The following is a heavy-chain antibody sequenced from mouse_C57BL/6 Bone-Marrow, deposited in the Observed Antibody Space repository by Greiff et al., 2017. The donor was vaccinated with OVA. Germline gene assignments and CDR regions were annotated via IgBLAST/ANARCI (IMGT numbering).Heavy chain of an antibody. J-gene: IGHJ1*03. CDR1: GYSFTDYN. V-gene: IGHV1-39*01. Sequence: EVQLQQSGPELVKPGASVKISCKASGYSFTDYNMNWVKQSNGKSLEWIGVINPNYGTTSYNQKFKGKATLTVDQSSSTAFMQLNSLTSEDSAVYYCAFYYGRSYRYFDFWDTGTTVTVSS. D-gene: IGHD1-1*01. CDR2: INPNYGTT. CDR3: AFYYGRSYRYFDF.